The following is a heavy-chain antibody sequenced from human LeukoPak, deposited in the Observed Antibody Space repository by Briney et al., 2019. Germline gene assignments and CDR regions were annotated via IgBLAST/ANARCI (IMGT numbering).Heavy chain of an antibody. CDR2: INLGDSDT. V-gene: IGHV5-51*01. CDR3: ARRPYSGSPNWFDP. D-gene: IGHD1-26*01. J-gene: IGHJ5*02. CDR1: GHRFTNHW. Sequence: GESLQISCEVSGHRFTNHWNGWVRQMPGKGLEWMGIINLGDSDTKYSPSFQGQVTISLDKSISTAYLQWRSLKASDTAMYYCARRPYSGSPNWFDPWGQGTLVTVSS.